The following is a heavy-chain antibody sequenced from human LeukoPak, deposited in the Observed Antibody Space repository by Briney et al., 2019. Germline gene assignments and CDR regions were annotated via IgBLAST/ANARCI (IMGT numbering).Heavy chain of an antibody. Sequence: PGGSLRLSCAASGFTFSSYSMNWVRQAPGKGQGLDSSISSCSYIYYEDSVNGRFTISRDNAKNTLYLQMNSLRAEDTAVYYCARATRRDYGDVGYWGQGTLVTVSS. CDR2: ISSCSYI. CDR3: ARATRRDYGDVGY. CDR1: GFTFSSYS. D-gene: IGHD4-17*01. V-gene: IGHV3-21*01. J-gene: IGHJ4*02.